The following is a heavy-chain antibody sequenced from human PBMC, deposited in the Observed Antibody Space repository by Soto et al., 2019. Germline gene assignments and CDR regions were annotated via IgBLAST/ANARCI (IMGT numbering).Heavy chain of an antibody. V-gene: IGHV3-23*01. CDR1: GFTVSSNY. CDR3: AKDEYYYDSSGYYWNYFDY. J-gene: IGHJ4*02. Sequence: GGSLRLSCAASGFTVSSNYMSWVRQAPGKGLEWVSAISGSGSSTYYADSVKGRFTISRDNSKNTLYLQMNSLRAEDTAVYYCAKDEYYYDSSGYYWNYFDYWGQGTLVTVSS. D-gene: IGHD3-22*01. CDR2: ISGSGSST.